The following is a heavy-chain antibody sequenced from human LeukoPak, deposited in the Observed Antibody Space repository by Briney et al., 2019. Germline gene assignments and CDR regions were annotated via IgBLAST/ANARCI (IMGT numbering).Heavy chain of an antibody. CDR1: GFTFSDYY. D-gene: IGHD3-3*01. CDR3: ARGLFTIFGGNWFDP. Sequence: LRLSCAASGFTFSDYYMSWIRQAPGKGLEWIGEINHSGSTNYNPSLKSRVTISVDTSKNQFSLKLSSVTAADTAVYYCARGLFTIFGGNWFDPWGQGTLVTVSS. V-gene: IGHV4-34*01. CDR2: INHSGST. J-gene: IGHJ5*02.